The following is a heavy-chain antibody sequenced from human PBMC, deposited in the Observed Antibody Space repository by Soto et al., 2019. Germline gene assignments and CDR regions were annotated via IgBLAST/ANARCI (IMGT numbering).Heavy chain of an antibody. CDR3: ARENIAAAAFDP. V-gene: IGHV3-53*01. D-gene: IGHD6-13*01. J-gene: IGHJ5*02. CDR2: IYSGGST. Sequence: GGSLRLSCAASGFTVSSNYMSWVRQAPGKGLEWVSVIYSGGSTYHADSVKGRFTISRDNSKNTLYLQMNSLRAEDTAVYYCARENIAAAAFDPWGQGTLVTVSS. CDR1: GFTVSSNY.